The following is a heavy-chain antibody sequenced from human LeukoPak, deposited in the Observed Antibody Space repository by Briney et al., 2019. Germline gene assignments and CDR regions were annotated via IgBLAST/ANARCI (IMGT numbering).Heavy chain of an antibody. J-gene: IGHJ4*02. CDR1: GFTFSSYA. CDR3: AXXXXAXSXYYFDY. D-gene: IGHD3-22*01. CDR2: ISGSGGST. V-gene: IGHV3-23*01. Sequence: GGSLRLSCAASGFTFSSYAMSWVRQAPGKGLEWVSAISGSGGSTYYADSVKGRFTISRDNSKNTLYLQMNSLRAEDTAVYYXAXXXXAXSXYYFDYWGQGTLVT.